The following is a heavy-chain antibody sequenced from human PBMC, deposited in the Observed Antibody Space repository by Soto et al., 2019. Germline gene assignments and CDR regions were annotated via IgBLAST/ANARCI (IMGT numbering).Heavy chain of an antibody. J-gene: IGHJ5*02. CDR3: AREKVVFGYGNWFDP. Sequence: PSETLSLTCAISGDSVSSNSAAWNWIRQSPSRGLEWLGRTYYRSKWYNDYAVSVKSRITINPDTSKNQFSLQLNSVTPEDTAVYYCAREKVVFGYGNWFDPWGQGTLVTVSS. CDR2: TYYRSKWYN. D-gene: IGHD5-18*01. CDR1: GDSVSSNSAA. V-gene: IGHV6-1*01.